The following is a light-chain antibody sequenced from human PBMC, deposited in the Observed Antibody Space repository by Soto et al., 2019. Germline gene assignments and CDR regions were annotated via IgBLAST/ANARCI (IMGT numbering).Light chain of an antibody. CDR2: DAS. Sequence: DIVLPQSPGTLSLSPGARATLSGRAGRHGRSSYLAWYQQRPGQAPRLLISDASNRASGIPDRFSGSGSGTDFTLTISRLEPEDFAVYYCQQRSKSPITFGQGTRLEIK. CDR3: QQRSKSPIT. J-gene: IGKJ5*01. V-gene: IGKV3D-20*02. CDR1: RHGRSSY.